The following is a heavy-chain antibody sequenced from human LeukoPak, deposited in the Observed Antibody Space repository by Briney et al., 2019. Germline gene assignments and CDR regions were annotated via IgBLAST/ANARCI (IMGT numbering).Heavy chain of an antibody. J-gene: IGHJ4*02. Sequence: GRSLRLSCAASGFTFSSYAMHWVRQAPGKGLEWVAVISYDGSNKYYADSVKGRFTISRDNSKNTLYLHMNSLRAEATAVYSCARDKSRGASSPYFDYWGQGTLVTVSS. CDR1: GFTFSSYA. D-gene: IGHD3-10*01. V-gene: IGHV3-30-3*01. CDR3: ARDKSRGASSPYFDY. CDR2: ISYDGSNK.